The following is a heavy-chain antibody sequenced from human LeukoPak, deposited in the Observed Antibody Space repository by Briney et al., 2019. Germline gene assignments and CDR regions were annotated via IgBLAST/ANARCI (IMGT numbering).Heavy chain of an antibody. CDR1: GYTFTSYG. D-gene: IGHD2-2*01. V-gene: IGHV1-18*01. Sequence: ASVKVSCKASGYTFTSYGISWVLQAPGQGLEWMGWISAYNGNTNYAQKLQGRVTMTTDTSTSTAYMGLRSLRSDDTAVYYCARDLGDIVVVPAAISLPWGQGTLVTVSS. J-gene: IGHJ5*02. CDR2: ISAYNGNT. CDR3: ARDLGDIVVVPAAISLP.